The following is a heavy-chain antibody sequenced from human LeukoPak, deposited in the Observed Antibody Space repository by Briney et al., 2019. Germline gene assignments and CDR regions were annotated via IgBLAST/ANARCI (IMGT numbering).Heavy chain of an antibody. Sequence: GGSLRLSCAASGFTFNSYAVHWVRQAPGKGLEWVAVISYDGSISFYAASVKGRFTISRDNSKNTLYLQMNSLRAEDTAVYYCARARNNYDSSGYSALDYWGQGTLVTVSS. CDR1: GFTFNSYA. CDR2: ISYDGSIS. CDR3: ARARNNYDSSGYSALDY. V-gene: IGHV3-30-3*01. J-gene: IGHJ4*02. D-gene: IGHD3-22*01.